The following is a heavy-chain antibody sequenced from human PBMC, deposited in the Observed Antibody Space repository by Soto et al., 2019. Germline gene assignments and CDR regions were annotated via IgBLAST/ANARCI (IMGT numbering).Heavy chain of an antibody. J-gene: IGHJ4*02. CDR3: ARANTDDYYDSSGYYRHYFDY. D-gene: IGHD3-22*01. Sequence: ASVKVSCKASGISFINHYVHWVRQAPGQGPEWMGVINPASGVTVYALKLQDRVTMTRDTSTSTAYMELSRLRSDDTAVYYCARANTDDYYDSSGYYRHYFDYWGQGTLVTVSS. V-gene: IGHV1-2*02. CDR2: INPASGVT. CDR1: GISFINHY.